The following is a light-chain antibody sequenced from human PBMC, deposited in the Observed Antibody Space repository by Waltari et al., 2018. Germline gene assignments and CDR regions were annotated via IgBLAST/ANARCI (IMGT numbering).Light chain of an antibody. CDR2: DAS. Sequence: EIVLTQSPATLSLSPGERATLSCRASQSVSSYLAWYQQKPGKAPRLLIYDASNRATGIPARFSGSGSGTDFTLTISSLEPEDFALYYCQQRSKWPITFGQGTRLEIK. J-gene: IGKJ5*01. CDR1: QSVSSY. CDR3: QQRSKWPIT. V-gene: IGKV3-11*01.